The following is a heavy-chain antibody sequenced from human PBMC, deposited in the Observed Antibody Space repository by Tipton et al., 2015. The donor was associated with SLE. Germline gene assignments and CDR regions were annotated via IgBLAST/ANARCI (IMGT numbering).Heavy chain of an antibody. CDR3: TRGYNWNYGFDL. CDR1: GFTFGDYA. J-gene: IGHJ2*01. Sequence: RSLRLSCTASGFTFGDYAMSWVRQTPGKGLEWVGFIRSKAYGGTTEYAASVKGRFTISRDDSKSIAYLQMNSLKTEDTAVYYCTRGYNWNYGFDLWGRGTLVTVSS. V-gene: IGHV3-49*04. D-gene: IGHD1-7*01. CDR2: IRSKAYGGTT.